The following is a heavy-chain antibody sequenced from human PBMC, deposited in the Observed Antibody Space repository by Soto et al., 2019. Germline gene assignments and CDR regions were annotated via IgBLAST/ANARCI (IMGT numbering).Heavy chain of an antibody. CDR3: ARDRSITTYYSMDV. CDR2: ISYDGSNK. J-gene: IGHJ6*02. D-gene: IGHD3-3*01. V-gene: IGHV3-30-3*01. Sequence: PGGSLRLSCAASGFTFSSYAMHWVRQAPGKGLEWVAVISYDGSNKYYADSVKGRFTISRDNSKNTLYLQMNSLRAEDTAVYYCARDRSITTYYSMDVWGQGTTVTVSS. CDR1: GFTFSSYA.